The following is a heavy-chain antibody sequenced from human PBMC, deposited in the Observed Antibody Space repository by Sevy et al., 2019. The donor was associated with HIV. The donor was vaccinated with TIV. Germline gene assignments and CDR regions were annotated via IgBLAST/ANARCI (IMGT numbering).Heavy chain of an antibody. V-gene: IGHV6-1*01. D-gene: IGHD7-27*01. Sequence: SQTLSLTCAISGDSVSSNSVAWNWIRQSPSRGLEWLGRTYYRSMWYNDYAVSVKSRITINADTSKNQISLQLNSVTPEDTAVYYCARDLNWGFYFWGQGTLVTVSS. CDR3: ARDLNWGFYF. J-gene: IGHJ4*02. CDR2: TYYRSMWYN. CDR1: GDSVSSNSVA.